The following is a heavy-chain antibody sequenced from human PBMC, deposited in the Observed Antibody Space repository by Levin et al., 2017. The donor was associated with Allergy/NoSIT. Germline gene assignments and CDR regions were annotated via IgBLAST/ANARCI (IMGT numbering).Heavy chain of an antibody. J-gene: IGHJ4*02. CDR2: ISGSGYSA. V-gene: IGHV3-23*01. CDR3: AKDGSGSYGLYYFDY. D-gene: IGHD3-10*01. Sequence: SCEASGFTFSSYSMSWVRQAPGKGLEWVSAISGSGYSAYYADSVKGRFTISRDNSMNTLYLQMNSLRAEDTAVYDCAKDGSGSYGLYYFDYWGQGTLVTVSS. CDR1: GFTFSSYS.